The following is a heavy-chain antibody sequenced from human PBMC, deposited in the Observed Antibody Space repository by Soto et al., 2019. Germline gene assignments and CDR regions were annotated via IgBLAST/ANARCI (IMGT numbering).Heavy chain of an antibody. CDR2: IWYDGSNK. V-gene: IGHV3-33*01. CDR1: GFTFSSYG. J-gene: IGHJ4*02. Sequence: PGGSLRLSCAASGFTFSSYGMHWVRQAPGKGLEWVAVIWYDGSNKYYADSVKSRFTISRDNSKNTLYLQMNSLRAEDTAVYYCARDKGYYDSSGPQDYWGQGTLVTVSS. CDR3: ARDKGYYDSSGPQDY. D-gene: IGHD3-22*01.